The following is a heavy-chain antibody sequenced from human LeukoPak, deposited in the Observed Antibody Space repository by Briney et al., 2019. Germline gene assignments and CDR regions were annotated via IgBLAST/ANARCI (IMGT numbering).Heavy chain of an antibody. D-gene: IGHD2-15*01. V-gene: IGHV3-53*01. CDR2: IYSGGRT. CDR3: ARDSQYCSSGSCSPGASDI. J-gene: IGHJ3*02. CDR1: GFTVSSNY. Sequence: GGSLRLSCAASGFTVSSNYMSWVRQAPGKGLEWVSVIYSGGRTDYAGSVKGRFTISRDNSKNTVYLQMNSLRVEDTAVYYCARDSQYCSSGSCSPGASDIWGQGTMVT.